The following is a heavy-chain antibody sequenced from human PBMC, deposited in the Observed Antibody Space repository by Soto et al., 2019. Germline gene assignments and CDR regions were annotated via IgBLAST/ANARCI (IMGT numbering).Heavy chain of an antibody. CDR2: ISGGGGSTI. V-gene: IGHV3-11*01. CDR1: GFTFSDYY. CDR3: ARMRGYYDSSGYDY. D-gene: IGHD3-22*01. Sequence: GGSLRLSCVASGFTFSDYYMSWIRQAPGKGLEWVSYISGGGGSTIYYTDSVKGRFTISRDNTGNSLYLQMNTLRPEDTAVYYCARMRGYYDSSGYDYWGQGIQVTVSS. J-gene: IGHJ4*02.